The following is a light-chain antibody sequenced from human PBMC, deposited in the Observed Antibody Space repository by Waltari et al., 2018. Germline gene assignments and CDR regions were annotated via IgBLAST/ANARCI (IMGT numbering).Light chain of an antibody. Sequence: SYQLTQPPSLSVSPGQTASITCSGDKLGAKYACWYQQQPGQSPVLVICRGGNRPSGIPERFSGSNSGNTATLTISGTQAMDEADYYCQAWDSSTGVFGGGTKLTVL. CDR1: KLGAKY. CDR2: RGG. CDR3: QAWDSSTGV. J-gene: IGLJ3*02. V-gene: IGLV3-1*01.